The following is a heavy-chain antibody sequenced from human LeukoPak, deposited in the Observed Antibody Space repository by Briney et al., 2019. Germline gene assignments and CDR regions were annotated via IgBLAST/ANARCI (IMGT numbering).Heavy chain of an antibody. CDR2: ITDSGNSA. V-gene: IGHV3-23*01. CDR3: ARGIDYFDY. J-gene: IGHJ4*02. Sequence: GGSLRLSCAASGFTFSSYAMSWVRQAPGKGLEWVSTITDSGNSAYYTDSVRGRFTISRDNSKNTLYLQMNSLRAEDTAVYYCARGIDYFDYWGQGTLVTVSS. CDR1: GFTFSSYA.